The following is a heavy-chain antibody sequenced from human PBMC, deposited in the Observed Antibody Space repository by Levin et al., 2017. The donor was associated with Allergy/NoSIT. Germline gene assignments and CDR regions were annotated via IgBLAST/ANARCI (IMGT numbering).Heavy chain of an antibody. CDR2: IYYSGST. Sequence: SETLSLTCTVSGGSVSSGSYYWSWIRQPPGKGLEWIGYIYYSGSTNYNPSLKSRVTISVDTSKNQFSLKLSSVTAADTAVYYCARVCGYYYDSSGYPRGAFDIWGQGTMVTVSS. D-gene: IGHD3-22*01. J-gene: IGHJ3*02. CDR3: ARVCGYYYDSSGYPRGAFDI. V-gene: IGHV4-61*01. CDR1: GGSVSSGSYY.